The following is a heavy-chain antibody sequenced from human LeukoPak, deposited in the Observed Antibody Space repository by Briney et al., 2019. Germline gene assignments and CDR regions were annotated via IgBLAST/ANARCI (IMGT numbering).Heavy chain of an antibody. Sequence: GGSLRLSCAASGFTFSNAWMSWVRQAPGKGLEWVGRIKSKTDGGTTDYAAPVKGRFTISRDDSKNTLYLQMNSLKTEDTAVYYCTTDPGAEWEPQYAFDIWGQATMVTVSS. D-gene: IGHD1-26*01. CDR3: TTDPGAEWEPQYAFDI. CDR2: IKSKTDGGTT. V-gene: IGHV3-15*01. CDR1: GFTFSNAW. J-gene: IGHJ3*02.